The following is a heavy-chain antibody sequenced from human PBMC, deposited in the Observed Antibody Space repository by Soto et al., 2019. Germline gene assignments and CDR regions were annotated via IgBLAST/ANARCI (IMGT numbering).Heavy chain of an antibody. D-gene: IGHD2-15*01. J-gene: IGHJ3*02. CDR1: GGTFSSYA. CDR3: QLGVGYCSGGSCYPDAFDI. CDR2: IIPIFGTA. Sequence: ASVKVSCKASGGTFSSYAISWVRQAPGQGLEWMGGIIPIFGTANYAQKFQGRVTITADESTSTAYMELSSLRSEDTAVYYCQLGVGYCSGGSCYPDAFDIWGQGTMVTVS. V-gene: IGHV1-69*13.